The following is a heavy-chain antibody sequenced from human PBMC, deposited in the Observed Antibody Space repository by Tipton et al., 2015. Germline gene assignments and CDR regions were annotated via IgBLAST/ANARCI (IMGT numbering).Heavy chain of an antibody. D-gene: IGHD5-24*01. V-gene: IGHV4-31*03. CDR3: ARMIQLSQRANWVDP. CDR1: SGSISGGDDY. J-gene: IGHJ5*02. Sequence: TLSLTCTVSSGSISGGDDYWTWIRQRSGKGLEWIGHIANDGSADYNPSLKSRVTLSVDTSNNQFFLNLTSVTAADTAVYYCARMIQLSQRANWVDPWGQGTLVTVSS. CDR2: IANDGSA.